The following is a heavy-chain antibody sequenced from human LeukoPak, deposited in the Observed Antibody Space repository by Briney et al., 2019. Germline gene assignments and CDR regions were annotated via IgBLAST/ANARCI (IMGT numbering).Heavy chain of an antibody. CDR3: AREAPESYGMDV. CDR1: GLTFSMYW. D-gene: IGHD1-14*01. J-gene: IGHJ6*04. CDR2: IKKDGIEK. Sequence: GGSLRLSCAASGLTFSMYWMSWVRQAPGKGLEWVANIKKDGIEKNYVDSVKGRFTISRGNAKNSLYLQMNSLRAEDTAVYCRAREAPESYGMDVWGKGTTVTVSS. V-gene: IGHV3-7*03.